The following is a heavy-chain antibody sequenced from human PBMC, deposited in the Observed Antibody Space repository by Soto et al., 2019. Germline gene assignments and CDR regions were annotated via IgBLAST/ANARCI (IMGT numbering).Heavy chain of an antibody. CDR3: ARAGVGYSSSGGLYHWFDP. V-gene: IGHV1-69*12. D-gene: IGHD6-6*01. J-gene: IGHJ5*02. CDR2: IIPIFGTA. Sequence: QVQLVQSGAEVKKPGSSVKVSCKASGGTFSSYAISWVRQAPGQGLEWMGGIIPIFGTANYAQKFQGRVTITADESKRTAYMELSRLRSEDTAVYYCARAGVGYSSSGGLYHWFDPWGQGTLVTVSS. CDR1: GGTFSSYA.